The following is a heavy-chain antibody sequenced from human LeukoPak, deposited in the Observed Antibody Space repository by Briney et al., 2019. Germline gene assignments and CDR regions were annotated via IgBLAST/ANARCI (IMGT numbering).Heavy chain of an antibody. V-gene: IGHV4-38-2*02. CDR3: ARVSSGWYEGSDY. CDR1: GYSISSGYY. J-gene: IGHJ4*02. CDR2: INHSGST. D-gene: IGHD6-19*01. Sequence: PSETLSLTCTVSGYSISSGYYWGWIRQPPGKGLEWIGEINHSGSTNYNPSLKSRVTISVDTSKNQFSLKLSSVTAADTAVYYCARVSSGWYEGSDYWGQGTLVTVSS.